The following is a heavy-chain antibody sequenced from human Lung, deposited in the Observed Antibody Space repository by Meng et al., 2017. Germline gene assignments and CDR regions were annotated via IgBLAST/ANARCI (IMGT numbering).Heavy chain of an antibody. V-gene: IGHV3-74*01. Sequence: EVQLVESGGGLVQPGGSLRLSCADSGFTFSSYWMHWVRQAPGKGLGWVSRINSDGSSTSYADSVKGRFTISRDNAKNTLYLQMNSLRAEDTAVYYCARDSGSYFDYWGQGILVTVSS. CDR3: ARDSGSYFDY. J-gene: IGHJ4*02. CDR2: INSDGSST. D-gene: IGHD1-26*01. CDR1: GFTFSSYW.